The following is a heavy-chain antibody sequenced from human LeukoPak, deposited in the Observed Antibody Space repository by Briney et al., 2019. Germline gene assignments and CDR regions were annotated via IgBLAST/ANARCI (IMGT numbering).Heavy chain of an antibody. CDR1: GGSISSGGYS. CDR2: IYHSGST. V-gene: IGHV4-30-2*01. J-gene: IGHJ4*02. Sequence: SETLSLTRAVSGGSISSGGYSWSWLRQPPGKGLEWIGYIYHSGSTYYNPSLKSRVSISVDRSKNQFSLKLSSVTAADTAVYYSARGEYYDILTGYYSYFDYWGQGTLVTVSS. CDR3: ARGEYYDILTGYYSYFDY. D-gene: IGHD3-9*01.